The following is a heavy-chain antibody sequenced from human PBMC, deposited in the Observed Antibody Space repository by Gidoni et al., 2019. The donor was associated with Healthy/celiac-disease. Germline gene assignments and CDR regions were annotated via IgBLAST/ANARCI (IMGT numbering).Heavy chain of an antibody. D-gene: IGHD3-22*01. Sequence: QPQLQESGPGLVKPSETLSLTCTVSGGSISSSSYYWGWLRQPPGKGLEWIGSIYYSGSTSYNPSLKSRVTITVDTSKNQFSLKLSSVTAADTAVYYCASSSITMIVVVSPNWGQGTLVTVSS. CDR3: ASSSITMIVVVSPN. V-gene: IGHV4-39*01. CDR1: GGSISSSSYY. J-gene: IGHJ4*02. CDR2: IYYSGST.